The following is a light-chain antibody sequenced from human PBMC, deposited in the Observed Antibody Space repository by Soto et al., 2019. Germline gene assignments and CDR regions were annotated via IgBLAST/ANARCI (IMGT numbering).Light chain of an antibody. CDR2: DVN. Sequence: QSALTQPASVSGSPGQSITISCTGTISDVGGYNYVSWYQHHPGRVPTLMIFDVNNRPPGISSRFSGSKSGNTASLTISGLQAEDEADYYCYSYTTSGTYVFGTGTKVTVL. CDR3: YSYTTSGTYV. V-gene: IGLV2-14*03. CDR1: ISDVGGYNY. J-gene: IGLJ1*01.